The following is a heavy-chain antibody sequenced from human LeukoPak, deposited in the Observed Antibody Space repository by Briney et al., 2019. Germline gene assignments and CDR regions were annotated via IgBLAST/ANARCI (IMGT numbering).Heavy chain of an antibody. CDR3: ARDRGLLGFDP. CDR2: INSDGSSK. CDR1: GFTFSTYW. V-gene: IGHV3-74*01. Sequence: PGGSLRLSCAASGFTFSTYWMHWVRQAPGKGLVWVSHINSDGSSKTYADSVKGRFTISRDNAKNTLYLQMNSLRAEDTAVYHCARDRGLLGFDPWGQETLVTVSS. D-gene: IGHD5-24*01. J-gene: IGHJ5*02.